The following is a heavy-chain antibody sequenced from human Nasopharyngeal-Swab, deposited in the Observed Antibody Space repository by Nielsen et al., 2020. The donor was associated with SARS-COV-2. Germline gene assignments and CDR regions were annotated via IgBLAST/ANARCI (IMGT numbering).Heavy chain of an antibody. V-gene: IGHV3-48*03. D-gene: IGHD6-13*01. CDR3: ARGGIAAAADYYYGMDV. J-gene: IGHJ6*02. CDR2: ISSSGSTI. CDR1: GFTFSSYE. Sequence: GESLKISCAASGFTFSSYEMNWVRQAPGKGLEWVSYISSSGSTIYYADSVKGRFTISRDNAKNSLYRQMNSLRAEDTAVYYCARGGIAAAADYYYGMDVWGQGTTVTVSS.